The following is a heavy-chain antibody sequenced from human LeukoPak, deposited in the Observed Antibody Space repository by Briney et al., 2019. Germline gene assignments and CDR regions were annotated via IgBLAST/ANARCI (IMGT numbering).Heavy chain of an antibody. CDR2: MNPNSGNT. CDR3: ARDIVVVVAATDTRNYYYYYMDA. J-gene: IGHJ6*03. Sequence: GASVKVSCKASGYTFTSYDINWVRQATGQGLEWMGWMNPNSGNTGYAQKFQGRVTMTRNTSISTAYMELSSLRSEDTAVYYCARDIVVVVAATDTRNYYYYYMDAWGKGTTVTVSS. CDR1: GYTFTSYD. D-gene: IGHD2-15*01. V-gene: IGHV1-8*01.